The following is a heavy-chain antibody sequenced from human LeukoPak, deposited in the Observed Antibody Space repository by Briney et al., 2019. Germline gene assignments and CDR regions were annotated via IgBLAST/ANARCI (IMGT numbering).Heavy chain of an antibody. CDR1: GGSISHYY. V-gene: IGHV4-59*01. Sequence: PSETLSLTCTVSGGSISHYYWSWIRQPPGKGLEWIGYIYYSGSTNYNPSLKSRVTISVDTSKNQFSLKLRSVTAADTAVYYCARHIRSHPVDYWGQGTLVTVSS. J-gene: IGHJ4*02. D-gene: IGHD4-17*01. CDR2: IYYSGST. CDR3: ARHIRSHPVDY.